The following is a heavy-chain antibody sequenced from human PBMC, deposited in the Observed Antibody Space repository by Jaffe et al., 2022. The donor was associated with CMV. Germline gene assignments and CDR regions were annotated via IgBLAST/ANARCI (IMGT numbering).Heavy chain of an antibody. CDR2: IRDGNGDT. V-gene: IGHV1-3*01. J-gene: IGHJ4*02. CDR3: VTGARYYYDS. Sequence: QVQLVQSGAEVKKPGASVKVSCKASGYTFTSQSMHWVRQAPGQSLEWMGWIRDGNGDTKYSQKFQGRFTITRDISARTVYMELSSLGSEDTAVYYCVTGARYYYDSWGQGTLVTVSS. D-gene: IGHD2-15*01. CDR1: GYTFTSQS.